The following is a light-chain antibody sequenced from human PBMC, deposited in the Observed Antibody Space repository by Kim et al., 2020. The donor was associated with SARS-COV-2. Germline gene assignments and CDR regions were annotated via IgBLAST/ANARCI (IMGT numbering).Light chain of an antibody. V-gene: IGLV4-69*01. Sequence: ASVKRTCTLSSGHSTNAIAWHQQQPEKGPRYLMKLNSDGSNNKGDGIPDRFSGSSSGAERYLTISSLQSEDEADYYCQTWGTGIWVFGGGTQLTVL. CDR2: LNSDGSN. CDR1: SGHSTNA. J-gene: IGLJ3*02. CDR3: QTWGTGIWV.